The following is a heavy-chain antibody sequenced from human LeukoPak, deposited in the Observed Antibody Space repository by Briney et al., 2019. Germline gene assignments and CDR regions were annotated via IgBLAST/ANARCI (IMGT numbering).Heavy chain of an antibody. Sequence: SETLSLTCSVSDGSINSHYWNWIRRPPGRGLEWIGYIYYNGNTNYSPSLKSRVTMSVDTSKNLFSLKVSSVTAADTAVYYCARGRSNYYGMDVWGQGATVTVSS. J-gene: IGHJ6*02. CDR3: ARGRSNYYGMDV. CDR2: IYYNGNT. CDR1: DGSINSHY. V-gene: IGHV4-59*11. D-gene: IGHD1-26*01.